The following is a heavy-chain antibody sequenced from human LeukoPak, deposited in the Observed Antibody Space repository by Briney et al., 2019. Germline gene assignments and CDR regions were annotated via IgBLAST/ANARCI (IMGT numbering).Heavy chain of an antibody. D-gene: IGHD1-26*01. CDR1: GFTFSTYA. V-gene: IGHV3-23*01. CDR3: ARSAVGTSCCTAVDY. Sequence: GGSLRLSCATSGFTFSTYAMTWVRQAPGKGLEWVSGISTSGDRTYYADSVKGRFTISRDNSKNTLYLQMNSLRAEDTAEYYCARSAVGTSCCTAVDYWGQGTLVTVSS. CDR2: ISTSGDRT. J-gene: IGHJ4*02.